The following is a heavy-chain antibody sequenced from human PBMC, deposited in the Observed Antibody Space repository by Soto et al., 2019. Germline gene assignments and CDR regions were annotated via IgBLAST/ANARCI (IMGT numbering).Heavy chain of an antibody. J-gene: IGHJ6*02. Sequence: SGPTLVNPPQTLTLTCTFSGFSLSTSGMCVSWIRQPPGKALEWLALIDWDDDKYYSTSLKTRLTISKDTSKNQVVLTMTNMDPVDTATYYSARSYMTTGYYGMAVWGQGTTVTVSS. CDR1: GFSLSTSGMC. CDR3: ARSYMTTGYYGMAV. V-gene: IGHV2-70*01. CDR2: IDWDDDK. D-gene: IGHD1-1*01.